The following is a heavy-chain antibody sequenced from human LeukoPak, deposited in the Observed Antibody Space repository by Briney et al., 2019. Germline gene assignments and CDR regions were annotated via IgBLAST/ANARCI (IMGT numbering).Heavy chain of an antibody. D-gene: IGHD3-10*01. CDR2: ISSSSSTI. V-gene: IGHV3-48*02. J-gene: IGHJ4*02. CDR1: GFTFSSYS. CDR3: ARDLQYYYGSGSYLLDY. Sequence: PGGSLRLSCAASGFTFSSYSTNWVRQAPGKGLEWVSYISSSSSTIYYADSVKGRFTISRDNAKNSPYLQMNSLRDEDTAVYYCARDLQYYYGSGSYLLDYWGQGTLVTVSS.